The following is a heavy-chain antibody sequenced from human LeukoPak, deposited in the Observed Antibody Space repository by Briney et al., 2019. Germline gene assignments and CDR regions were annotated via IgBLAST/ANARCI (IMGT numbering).Heavy chain of an antibody. CDR2: IKSKTDGGTT. D-gene: IGHD3-22*01. V-gene: IGHV3-15*01. CDR3: TTAGYYYDSSGYYYPDY. J-gene: IGHJ4*02. Sequence: GGSLRLSCAVSGFTFSNAWMSWVRQAPGKGLEWVGRIKSKTDGGTTDYAAPVKGRFTISRDDSKNTLYLQMNSLKTEDTAVYYCTTAGYYYDSSGYYYPDYWGQGTLVTVSS. CDR1: GFTFSNAW.